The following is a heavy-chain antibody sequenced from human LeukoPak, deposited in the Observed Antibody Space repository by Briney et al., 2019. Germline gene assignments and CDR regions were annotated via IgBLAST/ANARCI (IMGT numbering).Heavy chain of an antibody. CDR2: ISSSGSTI. CDR3: AVGIYYYYYMDV. Sequence: GGSLRLSCAASGFTFSDYYMSWIRQAPGKGLEWVSYISSSGSTIYYADSVKGRFTISRDNAKNSLYLQTNSLRAEDTAVYYCAVGIYYYYYMDVWGKGTTVTVSS. D-gene: IGHD3-10*01. CDR1: GFTFSDYY. V-gene: IGHV3-11*01. J-gene: IGHJ6*03.